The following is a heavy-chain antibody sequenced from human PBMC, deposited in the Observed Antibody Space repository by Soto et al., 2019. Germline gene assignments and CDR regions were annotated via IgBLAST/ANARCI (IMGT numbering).Heavy chain of an antibody. CDR1: GDSVSSNSAA. D-gene: IGHD6-25*01. Sequence: SQTLSLTCAISGDSVSSNSAAWNWIRQSPSRGLEWLGRTYYRSKWYNDYAVSVKSRITINPDTSKNQFSLQLNSMIAADTAIYYCARGGVAARKGRWFDPWGQGTLVTVSS. CDR3: ARGGVAARKGRWFDP. J-gene: IGHJ5*02. V-gene: IGHV6-1*01. CDR2: TYYRSKWYN.